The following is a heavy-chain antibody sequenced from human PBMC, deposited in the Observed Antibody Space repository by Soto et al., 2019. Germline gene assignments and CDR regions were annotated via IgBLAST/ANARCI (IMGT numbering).Heavy chain of an antibody. J-gene: IGHJ6*02. D-gene: IGHD2-2*01. Sequence: PSETLSLTCAVSGGSMRSGGYSWSWIRQPPGKGLECIGYISHSGSTYYDPSLRSRVTISVDTSKNQFSLKVSSVTVADTAVYYCARLGGYCSSTSCYGYYGMDVWGQGTTVTVSS. CDR3: ARLGGYCSSTSCYGYYGMDV. V-gene: IGHV4-30-2*01. CDR2: ISHSGST. CDR1: GGSMRSGGYS.